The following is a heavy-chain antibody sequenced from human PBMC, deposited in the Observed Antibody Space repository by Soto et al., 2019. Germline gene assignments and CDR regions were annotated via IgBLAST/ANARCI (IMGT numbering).Heavy chain of an antibody. J-gene: IGHJ4*02. CDR3: ATLPRGH. CDR1: GGSISNYY. D-gene: IGHD3-10*01. Sequence: QVQLQESGPGLVKPSETLSLTCTVSGGSISNYYWSWIRQPPGKGLEWIGYIFYSGSTKYNPSLKSRATISIDTSKNQASLKLSSVTAEDTAVYYCATLPRGHWGQGTLVTVSS. V-gene: IGHV4-59*08. CDR2: IFYSGST.